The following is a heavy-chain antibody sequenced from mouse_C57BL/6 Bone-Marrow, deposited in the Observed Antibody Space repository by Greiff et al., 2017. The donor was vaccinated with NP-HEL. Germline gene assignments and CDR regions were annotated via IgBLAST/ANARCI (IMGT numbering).Heavy chain of an antibody. CDR2: IYPGSGNT. V-gene: IGHV1-76*01. D-gene: IGHD2-1*01. CDR3: AYYAFAY. Sequence: QVQLQQSGAELVRPGASVKLSCKASGYTFTDYYINWVKQRPGQGLEWIARIYPGSGNTYYNEKFKGKATLTAEKSSSTAYMQLSSLTSEDSAVYICAYYAFAYWGQGTLVTVSA. J-gene: IGHJ3*01. CDR1: GYTFTDYY.